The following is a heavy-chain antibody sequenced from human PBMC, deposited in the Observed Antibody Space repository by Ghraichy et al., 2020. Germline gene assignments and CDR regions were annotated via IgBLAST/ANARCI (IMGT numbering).Heavy chain of an antibody. CDR2: INPSGST. Sequence: SETLSLTCAVYGGSFSGYYWSWIRQPPGKGLEWIGEINPSGSTNYNPSLKSRVTISVDTSKNQFSLKLSSVTAADTAVYYCASRNRVTIRLDYFGQGTLVTVTS. J-gene: IGHJ4*02. CDR3: ASRNRVTIRLDY. V-gene: IGHV4-34*01. CDR1: GGSFSGYY. D-gene: IGHD4-17*01.